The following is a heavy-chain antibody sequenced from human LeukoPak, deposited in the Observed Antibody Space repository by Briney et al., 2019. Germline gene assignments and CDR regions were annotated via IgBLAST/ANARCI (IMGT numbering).Heavy chain of an antibody. V-gene: IGHV3-64D*09. J-gene: IGHJ4*02. CDR3: VKETFTVTSPFDS. D-gene: IGHD3-16*01. Sequence: PGGSLRLSCSASGFTFSAYAMHWVRQAPGKGLEYVSAITSNGGSTYYADSVKSRFTISRDNSKNTVFLQMSSLRVEDTAVYYCVKETFTVTSPFDSWGQGTQVAVSS. CDR2: ITSNGGST. CDR1: GFTFSAYA.